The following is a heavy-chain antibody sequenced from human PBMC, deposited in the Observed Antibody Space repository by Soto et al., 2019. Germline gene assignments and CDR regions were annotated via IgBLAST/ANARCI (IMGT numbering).Heavy chain of an antibody. J-gene: IGHJ4*02. CDR1: GFSFSGNA. V-gene: IGHV3-73*02. CDR3: TRPEDPYGYPEVFDS. D-gene: IGHD5-18*01. CDR2: IRTKPNNYAT. Sequence: DVQLVESGGGLVQPGGSLKLSCATSGFSFSGNAMHWVRQASGKGLEWVGRIRTKPNNYATTYAASVTGRITISRDDSKYTVYLRMNSLKTEDTVVYYGTRPEDPYGYPEVFDSWGQGALVTVSS.